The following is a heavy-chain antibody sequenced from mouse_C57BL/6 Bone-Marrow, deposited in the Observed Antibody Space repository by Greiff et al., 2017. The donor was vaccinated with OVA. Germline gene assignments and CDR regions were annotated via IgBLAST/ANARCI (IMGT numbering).Heavy chain of an antibody. CDR3: ARSGVLYFDY. CDR2: IYPGGGYT. D-gene: IGHD2-14*01. J-gene: IGHJ2*01. Sequence: QVQLQQSGAELVRPGTSVKMSCKASGYTFTNYWIGWAKQRPGHGLEWIGDIYPGGGYTNYNEKFKGKATLTADKSPSTAYMQFSSLTSEDSAIYYCARSGVLYFDYWGQGTTLTVSS. CDR1: GYTFTNYW. V-gene: IGHV1-63*01.